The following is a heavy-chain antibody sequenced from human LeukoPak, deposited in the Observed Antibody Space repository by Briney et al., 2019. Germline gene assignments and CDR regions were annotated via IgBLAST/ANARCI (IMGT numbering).Heavy chain of an antibody. CDR1: GGSISSRTNY. J-gene: IGHJ3*02. V-gene: IGHV4-39*01. D-gene: IGHD1-26*01. CDR2: MYYGGTT. Sequence: SETLSLTCTVSGGSISSRTNYWGWIRQFPGKGLEWIGSMYYGGTTHYNPSIKSRVTISVDTSKNQFSLKLSSVTAADTAVYYCARRRSGSYWFAFDIWGQGTMVTVSS. CDR3: ARRRSGSYWFAFDI.